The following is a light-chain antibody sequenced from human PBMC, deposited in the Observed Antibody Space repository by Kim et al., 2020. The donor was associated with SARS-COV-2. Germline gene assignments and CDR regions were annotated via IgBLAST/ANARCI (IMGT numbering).Light chain of an antibody. CDR1: SLRIYY. Sequence: SSELTQDPAVSVALGQTVRITCQGDSLRIYYASWYQQKPGQAPVLVIYGKNNRPSGIPDRFSGSSSGNTASLTFTGAQAEDEADYYCNSRDSSDNHVVFG. CDR3: NSRDSSDNHVV. V-gene: IGLV3-19*01. J-gene: IGLJ2*01. CDR2: GKN.